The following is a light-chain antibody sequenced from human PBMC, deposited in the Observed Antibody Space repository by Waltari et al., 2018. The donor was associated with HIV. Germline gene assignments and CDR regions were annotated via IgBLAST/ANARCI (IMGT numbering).Light chain of an antibody. CDR1: SRHTSYA. CDR3: QTWGTGIQV. Sequence: QLVVTQSPSASASLAASVKFTCPLSSRHTSYALACHQQQPEKAPQYLMPLNSDGSYIRGDGIPDRFSGSSSGAERYLTISSLQSEDEADYYCQTWGTGIQVFGGGTKLTVL. CDR2: LNSDGSY. J-gene: IGLJ3*02. V-gene: IGLV4-69*01.